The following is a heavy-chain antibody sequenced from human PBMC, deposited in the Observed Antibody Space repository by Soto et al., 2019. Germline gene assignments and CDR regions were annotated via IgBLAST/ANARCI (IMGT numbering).Heavy chain of an antibody. CDR3: VKRNCGNCPWSS. J-gene: IGHJ4*02. CDR2: INENGDST. V-gene: IGHV3-23*01. Sequence: EVQLLESGGGLVQPGGSLRLSCAASGFTFNNIAMGWVRQAPGTGLKYVSSINENGDSTFYADSVKGRFTISRDNSKSTLHLQMNSLRADDTAVYYCVKRNCGNCPWSSWGQGTLVTVSS. CDR1: GFTFNNIA. D-gene: IGHD2-21*01.